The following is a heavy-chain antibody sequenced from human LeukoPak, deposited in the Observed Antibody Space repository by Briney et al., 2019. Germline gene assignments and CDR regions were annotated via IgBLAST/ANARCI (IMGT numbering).Heavy chain of an antibody. CDR1: GGSINYAY. CDR2: VSHTGST. CDR3: ARGKGYNTPFDY. V-gene: IGHV4-59*01. J-gene: IGHJ4*02. D-gene: IGHD5-24*01. Sequence: SETLSVTCTVSGGSINYAYWSWIRLPPGKKLEWIGFVSHTGSTNYNPSLTSRVTISVDTSKNQFSLKLTSVAAADTAIYFCARGKGYNTPFDYWGQGILVTVPS.